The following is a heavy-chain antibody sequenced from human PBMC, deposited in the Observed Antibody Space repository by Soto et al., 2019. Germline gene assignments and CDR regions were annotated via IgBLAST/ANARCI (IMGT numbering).Heavy chain of an antibody. Sequence: PGGSLRLSCAASGFTFSSYGMHWVRQAPGKGLEWVAVISYDGSNKYYADSVKGRFTISRDNSKNTLYLQMNSLRAEDTAVYYCARGTGDPRGDALNVWGQGTMVTVSS. V-gene: IGHV3-30*03. CDR2: ISYDGSNK. CDR3: ARGTGDPRGDALNV. J-gene: IGHJ3*01. D-gene: IGHD7-27*01. CDR1: GFTFSSYG.